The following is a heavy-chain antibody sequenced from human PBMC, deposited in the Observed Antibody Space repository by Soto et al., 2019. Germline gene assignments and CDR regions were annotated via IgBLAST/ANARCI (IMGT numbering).Heavy chain of an antibody. J-gene: IGHJ4*02. D-gene: IGHD2-15*01. V-gene: IGHV3-30*18. CDR2: ISYDGHNK. CDR3: VKDRYRYCSGGSCYYFDD. Sequence: GGSLRLSCAASRFSFSSFGMHWVRQAPGKGLEWVALISYDGHNKNYTDSVKGRFTVSRDNSKNTLYLQMNSLRPEATAVYYCVKDRYRYCSGGSCYYFDDWGQGALVTVSS. CDR1: RFSFSSFG.